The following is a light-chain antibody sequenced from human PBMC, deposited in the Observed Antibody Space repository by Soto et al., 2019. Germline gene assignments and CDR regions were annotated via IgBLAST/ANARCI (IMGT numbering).Light chain of an antibody. Sequence: HSALTQPASVSGSPGQSITISCTGTSSDVGGYNYVSWYQQHPGKVPKLMIYEVSNRPSGVSNRFSGSKSGNTASLTISGLQAEDEADYYCSSFTSSSTWVFGGGTKLTVL. J-gene: IGLJ3*02. CDR2: EVS. CDR1: SSDVGGYNY. V-gene: IGLV2-14*01. CDR3: SSFTSSSTWV.